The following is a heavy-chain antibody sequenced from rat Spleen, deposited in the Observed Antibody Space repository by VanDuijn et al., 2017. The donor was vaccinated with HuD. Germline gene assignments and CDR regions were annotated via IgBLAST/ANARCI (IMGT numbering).Heavy chain of an antibody. CDR1: GYSITSNY. CDR3: ASDRITTGGVDYFDY. V-gene: IGHV3-1*01. J-gene: IGHJ2*01. CDR2: ISYSGST. D-gene: IGHD1-1*01. Sequence: EVQLQESGPGLVKPSQSLSLTCSVTGYSITSNYWGWIRKFPGNKMEWMGYISYSGSTSYNPSLKSRISITRDTSKNQFFLKLNSVTTEDTATYYCASDRITTGGVDYFDYWDQVVMVTVSS.